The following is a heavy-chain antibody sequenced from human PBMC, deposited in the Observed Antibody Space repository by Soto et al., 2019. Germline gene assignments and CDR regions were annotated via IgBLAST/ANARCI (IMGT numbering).Heavy chain of an antibody. D-gene: IGHD1-26*01. Sequence: GRSLRLSCAASGFTVSSNYMSWVRQAPGKGLEWVSVIYSGGSTYYADSVKGRFTISRDNSKNTLYLQMNSLRAEDTAVYYCARDRGSYLYYFDYWGQGTLVTVSS. CDR1: GFTVSSNY. V-gene: IGHV3-53*01. CDR3: ARDRGSYLYYFDY. J-gene: IGHJ4*02. CDR2: IYSGGST.